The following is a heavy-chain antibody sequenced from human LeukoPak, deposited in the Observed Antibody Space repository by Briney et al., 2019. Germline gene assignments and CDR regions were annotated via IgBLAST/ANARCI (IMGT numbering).Heavy chain of an antibody. V-gene: IGHV3-53*01. Sequence: GGSLRLSCAASGFTFSSYSMNWVRQAPGKGLEWVSVIYSSGDTYYADSVKGRFTISRDNSKNMLYLQMNGLRAEDTAVYYCARVIYGSGTYYKGWFDPWGQGTLDTVSS. CDR1: GFTFSSYS. D-gene: IGHD3-10*01. CDR2: IYSSGDT. J-gene: IGHJ5*02. CDR3: ARVIYGSGTYYKGWFDP.